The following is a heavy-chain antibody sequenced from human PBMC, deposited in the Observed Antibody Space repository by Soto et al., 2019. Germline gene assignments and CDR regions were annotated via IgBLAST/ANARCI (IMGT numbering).Heavy chain of an antibody. J-gene: IGHJ5*02. Sequence: QVQLVESGGGVVQPGMSLRLSCAASGFTFEHFGMHWVRQAPGKGLEWVAVIAYDGSSKYYADSVKGRFTISRDNSNNTLYLQMNSLRVEDTAVYYCAKSRDGVTVQEVDHRGQGTLVTVSS. CDR2: IAYDGSSK. CDR3: AKSRDGVTVQEVDH. V-gene: IGHV3-30*18. D-gene: IGHD3-3*01. CDR1: GFTFEHFG.